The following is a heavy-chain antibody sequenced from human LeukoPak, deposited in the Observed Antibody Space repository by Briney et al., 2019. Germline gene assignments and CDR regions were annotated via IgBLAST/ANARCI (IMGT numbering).Heavy chain of an antibody. D-gene: IGHD3-10*01. CDR3: ARDNRFGEYFDY. CDR1: GGSISSGSYY. V-gene: IGHV4-61*02. Sequence: PSETLSLTCTVSGGSISSGSYYWSWIRQPAGKGLERIGRIYTSGSTNYNPSLKSRVTISVDTSKNQFSLKLSSVTAADTAVYYCARDNRFGEYFDYWGQGTLVTVSS. CDR2: IYTSGST. J-gene: IGHJ4*02.